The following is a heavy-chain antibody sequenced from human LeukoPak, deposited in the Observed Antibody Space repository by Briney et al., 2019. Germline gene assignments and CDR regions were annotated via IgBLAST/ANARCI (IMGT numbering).Heavy chain of an antibody. J-gene: IGHJ5*02. V-gene: IGHV4-4*09. D-gene: IGHD2-15*01. Sequence: SETLSLTCTVSGGSISSYYWSWIRQPPGKGLEWIGYIYTSGSTTYNPSLKRRVTISVDTSKNQFSLKLSSVTAADTAVYYCARAAPLKNWFDPWGQGTLVTVSS. CDR2: IYTSGST. CDR1: GGSISSYY. CDR3: ARAAPLKNWFDP.